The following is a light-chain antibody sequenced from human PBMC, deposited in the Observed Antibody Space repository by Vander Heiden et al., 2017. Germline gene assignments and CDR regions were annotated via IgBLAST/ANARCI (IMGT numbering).Light chain of an antibody. CDR1: NIGRRS. Sequence: SYVLTQPPPVPVAPGQTARITCGGYNIGRRSVHGCQQETGQAPGVVVFDDKDRPSGIHERFSGSNSGNTATLIISRVEAGDEADCRCQVWDSNSEVPVVFGGGTKLTVL. V-gene: IGLV3-21*02. CDR2: DDK. J-gene: IGLJ3*02. CDR3: QVWDSNSEVPVV.